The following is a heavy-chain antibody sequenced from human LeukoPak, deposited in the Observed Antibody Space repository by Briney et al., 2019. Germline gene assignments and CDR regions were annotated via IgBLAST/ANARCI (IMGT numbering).Heavy chain of an antibody. D-gene: IGHD2-2*01. Sequence: ASVKVSCKASGYTFTGYYMHWVRQAPGQGLEWMGWINPNSGGTNYAQKFQGRVTMTRDTSISTAYMELSRLRSDDTAVYYCARERYCSSTSCCAFDIWGQGTMVTVSS. CDR1: GYTFTGYY. V-gene: IGHV1-2*02. J-gene: IGHJ3*02. CDR2: INPNSGGT. CDR3: ARERYCSSTSCCAFDI.